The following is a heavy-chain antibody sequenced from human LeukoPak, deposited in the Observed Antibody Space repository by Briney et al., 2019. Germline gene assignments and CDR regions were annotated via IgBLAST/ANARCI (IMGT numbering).Heavy chain of an antibody. V-gene: IGHV4-59*10. Sequence: SETLSLTCAVYGGSFSGYYWSWIRQPAGKGLEWIGRIYTSGSTNYNPSLKSRVTISVDTSKNQFSLKLSSVTAADTAVYYCARFVVAATPMHNFGYWGQGTLVTVSS. J-gene: IGHJ4*02. CDR3: ARFVVAATPMHNFGY. D-gene: IGHD2-15*01. CDR2: IYTSGST. CDR1: GGSFSGYY.